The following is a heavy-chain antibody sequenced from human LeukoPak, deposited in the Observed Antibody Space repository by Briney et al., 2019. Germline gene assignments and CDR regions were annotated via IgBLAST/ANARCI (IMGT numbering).Heavy chain of an antibody. J-gene: IGHJ4*02. V-gene: IGHV4-34*01. CDR1: GGSFSGYY. CDR3: ASRKRCLQSGVDY. Sequence: SETLSLTCAVYGGSFSGYYWSWIRQPPGKGLEWIGSIYYSGSTYHNPSLKSRVTISVDTSKNQFSLKVSSVTAADTAVYYCASRKRCLQSGVDYWGQGTLVTVSS. CDR2: IYYSGST. D-gene: IGHD5-24*01.